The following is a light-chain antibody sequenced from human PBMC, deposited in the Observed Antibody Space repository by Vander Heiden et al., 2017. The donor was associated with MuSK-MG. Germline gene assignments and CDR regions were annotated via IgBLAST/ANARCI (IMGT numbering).Light chain of an antibody. J-gene: IGKJ4*01. V-gene: IGKV1-39*01. Sequence: DSQMTQSPSSLSASVGDRVIITCRAGQNINNNLAWNQQKPGKAPHLLIYAASRLRSGVPSRFSGSGSGTDFTLTISSLQPEDFATYFCQKTYNVPLTFGGGTKVDIK. CDR2: AAS. CDR1: QNINNN. CDR3: QKTYNVPLT.